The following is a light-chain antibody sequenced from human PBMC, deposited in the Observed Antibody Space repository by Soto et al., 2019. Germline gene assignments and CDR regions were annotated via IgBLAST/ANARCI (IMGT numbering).Light chain of an antibody. Sequence: EIVMTQSPATLSVSPGERATLSCRASQSVYSTLAWYQQKPGQAPSLLIYHASTRATGIPARFSGSGSGTEFPLTISSVQSGDFAVYYCQQYNKWPLTCGGGTKLEVK. CDR1: QSVYST. CDR2: HAS. J-gene: IGKJ4*01. V-gene: IGKV3-15*01. CDR3: QQYNKWPLT.